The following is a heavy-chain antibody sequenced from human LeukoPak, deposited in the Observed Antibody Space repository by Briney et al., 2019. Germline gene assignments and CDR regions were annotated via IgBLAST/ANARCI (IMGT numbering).Heavy chain of an antibody. D-gene: IGHD3-22*01. J-gene: IGHJ4*02. V-gene: IGHV3-74*01. CDR3: ANYYYDSSGLLEY. CDR1: GFTFSSYW. Sequence: GSLRLSCAASGFTFSSYWMHWVRQAPGKGLVWVSRINSDGSSTFYADSVRGRFTISRDNAKNTLYLQMNSLRAEDTAVYYCANYYYDSSGLLEYWGQGTLVTVSS. CDR2: INSDGSST.